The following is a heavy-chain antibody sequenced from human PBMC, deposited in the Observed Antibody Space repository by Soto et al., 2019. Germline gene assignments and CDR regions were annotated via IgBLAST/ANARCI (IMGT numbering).Heavy chain of an antibody. CDR3: TRRRTESYSDY. D-gene: IGHD6-6*01. Sequence: PSETLSLTCTVSGGSIGASDYYWGWIRQPPGEGLEWITTVHYTGRTYYNPSLKSRVTASADTSKNQFSLELSTVTAADTAIYYCTRRRTESYSDYWGQGTLVTVSS. J-gene: IGHJ4*02. V-gene: IGHV4-39*01. CDR2: VHYTGRT. CDR1: GGSIGASDYY.